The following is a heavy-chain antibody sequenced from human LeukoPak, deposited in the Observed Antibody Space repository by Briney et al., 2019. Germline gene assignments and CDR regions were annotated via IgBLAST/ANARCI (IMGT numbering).Heavy chain of an antibody. D-gene: IGHD2-15*01. Sequence: ASVKVSCKASGYTFTSYDINWVRQATGQGLEWMGWMNPNSGNTGYAQKFQGRVTMTEDTSTDTAYMELSSLRSEDTAVYYCATDRQEGGYCSGGSCYGGFDPWGQGTLVTVSS. CDR3: ATDRQEGGYCSGGSCYGGFDP. CDR1: GYTFTSYD. V-gene: IGHV1-8*01. J-gene: IGHJ5*02. CDR2: MNPNSGNT.